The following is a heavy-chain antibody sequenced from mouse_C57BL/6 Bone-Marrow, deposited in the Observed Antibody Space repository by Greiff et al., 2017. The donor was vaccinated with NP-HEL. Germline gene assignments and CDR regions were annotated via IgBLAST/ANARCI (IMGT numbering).Heavy chain of an antibody. D-gene: IGHD1-1*01. CDR1: GYTFTSYW. Sequence: VQLQQPGAELVRPGSSVKLSCKASGYTFTSYWMHWVKQRPIQGLEWIGNIDPSDSETHYNQKFKDKATLTVDKSSSTAYMQLSSLTSEDSAVYYCARCYYGLDFDYWGQGTTLTVSS. CDR3: ARCYYGLDFDY. V-gene: IGHV1-52*01. J-gene: IGHJ2*01. CDR2: IDPSDSET.